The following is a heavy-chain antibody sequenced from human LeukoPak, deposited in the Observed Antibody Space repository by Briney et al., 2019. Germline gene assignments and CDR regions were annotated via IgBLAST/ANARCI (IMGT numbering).Heavy chain of an antibody. D-gene: IGHD6-13*01. CDR1: GGSISSYY. CDR3: AREGYSSPPPGFDP. CDR2: IYYSGST. J-gene: IGHJ5*02. Sequence: SETLSLTCTVSGGSISSYYWGWIRQPPGKGLEWIGSIYYSGSTYYNPSLKSRVTISVDTSKNQFSLKLSSVTAADTAVYYCAREGYSSPPPGFDPWGQGTLVTVSS. V-gene: IGHV4-39*02.